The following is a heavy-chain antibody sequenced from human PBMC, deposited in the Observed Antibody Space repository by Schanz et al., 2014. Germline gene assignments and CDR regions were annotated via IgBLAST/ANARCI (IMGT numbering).Heavy chain of an antibody. CDR2: VFHSGRP. CDR1: GGSMRRGAYS. CDR3: AREGPGDYYGMDV. Sequence: QVQLQESGSGLVTPSQTLSLTCGVSGGSMRRGAYSWNWIRQSPGKGLEWIGYVFHSGRPYYNPSFKIRVTISRDTSKNQFPPNLRYAAAADTAVYYCAREGPGDYYGMDVWGQGRTVIVSS. V-gene: IGHV4-30-2*06. J-gene: IGHJ6*02.